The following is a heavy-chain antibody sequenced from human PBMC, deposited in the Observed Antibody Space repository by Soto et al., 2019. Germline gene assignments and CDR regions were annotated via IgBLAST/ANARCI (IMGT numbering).Heavy chain of an antibody. V-gene: IGHV4-30-2*01. CDR2: IYHSGST. J-gene: IGHJ4*02. CDR3: ARALLGYCSSTSCYTPLFDY. Sequence: PSETLSLTCAVSGGSISSGGYSWSWIRQPPGKGLEWIGYIYHSGSTYYNPSLKSRVTISVDRSKNQFSLKLSSVTAADTAVYYCARALLGYCSSTSCYTPLFDYWGPGTLVTVSS. D-gene: IGHD2-2*02. CDR1: GGSISSGGYS.